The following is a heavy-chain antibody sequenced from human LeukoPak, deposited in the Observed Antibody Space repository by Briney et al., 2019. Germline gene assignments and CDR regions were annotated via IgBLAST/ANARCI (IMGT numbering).Heavy chain of an antibody. Sequence: SETLSLTCTVSGGSISSYYWSWIRQPPGKGLEWIGYIYYSGSTNYNPSLKSRVTISVDTSKNQFSLKLSSVTAADTAVYYCARGITGTTRAFDIWGQGTMVTVSS. CDR2: IYYSGST. J-gene: IGHJ3*02. D-gene: IGHD1-7*01. CDR1: GGSISSYY. V-gene: IGHV4-59*01. CDR3: ARGITGTTRAFDI.